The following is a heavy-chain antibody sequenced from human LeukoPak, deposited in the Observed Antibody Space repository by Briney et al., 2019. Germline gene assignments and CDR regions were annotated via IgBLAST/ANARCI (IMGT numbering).Heavy chain of an antibody. CDR1: GGSISSGNYY. Sequence: SQTLSLTCTVSGGSISSGNYYWSWIRQPAGKGLEWIGRMSTSGTTNYNPSLKSRVTISVDTSNNQFSLKLSSVTAADTAVYYCARDGNWNYDYWGQGTLVTVSS. D-gene: IGHD1-1*01. CDR3: ARDGNWNYDY. CDR2: MSTSGTT. J-gene: IGHJ4*02. V-gene: IGHV4-61*02.